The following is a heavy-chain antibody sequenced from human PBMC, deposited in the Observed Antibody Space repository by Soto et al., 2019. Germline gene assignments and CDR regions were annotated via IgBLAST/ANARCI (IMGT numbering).Heavy chain of an antibody. Sequence: SETPSLPCTVSGGSIGSSSYFWGWIRQPPGKRLAWIGRIYHSGCTYYHPSLKRLVTLYIVTSKNKISLKLNTLTAAYPAVNYGARRGYYGFWSGYYPLSYFDLGGQETLVTV. J-gene: IGHJ4*02. CDR1: GGSIGSSSYF. D-gene: IGHD3-3*01. V-gene: IGHV4-39*01. CDR3: ARRGYYGFWSGYYPLSYFDL. CDR2: IYHSGCT.